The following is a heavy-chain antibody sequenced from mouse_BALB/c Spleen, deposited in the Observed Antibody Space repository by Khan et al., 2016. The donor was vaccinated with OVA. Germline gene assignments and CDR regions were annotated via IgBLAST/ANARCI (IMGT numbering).Heavy chain of an antibody. J-gene: IGHJ2*01. CDR1: GYTFTNYG. V-gene: IGHV9-1*02. CDR2: INTYTGEP. Sequence: IQLVQSGPELKKPGETVKISCKASGYTFTNYGMNWVKQAPGKGLKWMGWINTYTGEPAYADDFKGRFAFSLETSASTAFLQINNLKNEDMATYFCARGGYYGQYFDYWGQGTTRTVSS. CDR3: ARGGYYGQYFDY. D-gene: IGHD1-1*02.